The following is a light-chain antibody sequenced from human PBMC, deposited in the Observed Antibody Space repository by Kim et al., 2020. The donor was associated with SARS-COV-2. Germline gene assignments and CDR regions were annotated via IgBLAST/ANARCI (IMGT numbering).Light chain of an antibody. V-gene: IGLV1-40*01. CDR2: DNT. Sequence: QSVLTQPPSVSGAPGQRVTISCTGSSSNIGTRHVVQWYQQLPGRAPKLLIYDNTNRPSGVPDRFSGSTSGTSASLAITGLQAEDEAHYYCQSYDISPSAPVVFGGGTKVTVL. CDR1: SSNIGTRHV. J-gene: IGLJ2*01. CDR3: QSYDISPSAPVV.